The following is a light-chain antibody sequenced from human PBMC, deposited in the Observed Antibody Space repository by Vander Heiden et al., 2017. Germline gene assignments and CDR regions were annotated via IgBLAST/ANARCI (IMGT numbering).Light chain of an antibody. V-gene: IGKV4-1*01. J-gene: IGKJ4*01. CDR2: WAS. CDR1: QSVLYSSNNKNY. Sequence: DIVMTPSPDSLAVSLGERATINCQSSQSVLYSSNNKNYLAWYQQKPGQPPKLLIYWASTRESGVPDRFSGSGSGTDFTLTISSLQAEDVAVYYCQQYYSTPLLTFGGGTKVEIK. CDR3: QQYYSTPLLT.